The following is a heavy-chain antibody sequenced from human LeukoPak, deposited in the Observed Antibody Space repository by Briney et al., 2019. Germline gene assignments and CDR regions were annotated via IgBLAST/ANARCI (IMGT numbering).Heavy chain of an antibody. Sequence: PGGSLRLSCAASGFTFSDYGMHWVRQAPGKGLEWVAFIWSDGTKKYYADSVKGRFTISRDNSKNTLYLQMNSLRAEDTAVYYCAKDISSGWCFDYWGQGTLVTVSS. J-gene: IGHJ4*02. CDR2: IWSDGTKK. V-gene: IGHV3-30*02. CDR3: AKDISSGWCFDY. D-gene: IGHD6-19*01. CDR1: GFTFSDYG.